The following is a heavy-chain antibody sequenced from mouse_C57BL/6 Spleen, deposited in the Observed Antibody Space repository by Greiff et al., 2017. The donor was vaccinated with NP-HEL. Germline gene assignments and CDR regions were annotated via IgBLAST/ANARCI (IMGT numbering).Heavy chain of an antibody. D-gene: IGHD2-5*01. V-gene: IGHV1-62-2*01. CDR2: FYPGSGSI. CDR1: GYTFTEYT. CDR3: ARHGAYYSNYVGYWYFDV. Sequence: VQLQQSGAELVKPGASVKLSCKASGYTFTEYTIHWVKQRSGQGLEWIGWFYPGSGSIKYNEKFKDKATLTADKSSSTVYMGLSRLTSDDSAVYFCARHGAYYSNYVGYWYFDVWGTGTTVTVSS. J-gene: IGHJ1*03.